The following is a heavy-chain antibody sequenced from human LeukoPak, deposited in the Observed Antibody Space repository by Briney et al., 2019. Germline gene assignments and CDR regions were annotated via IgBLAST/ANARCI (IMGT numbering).Heavy chain of an antibody. V-gene: IGHV3-7*01. J-gene: IGHJ6*02. Sequence: PGGSLRLSCAASGFTFSSYWMSWVRQAPGKGLEWVANIKQDGSEKYYVDSVKGRFTISRDNAKNSLYLQMNSLRAEDTAVYYCARGGSYGDQQGGNYYYYYGMDVWGQGTTVTVSS. D-gene: IGHD4-17*01. CDR1: GFTFSSYW. CDR2: IKQDGSEK. CDR3: ARGGSYGDQQGGNYYYYYGMDV.